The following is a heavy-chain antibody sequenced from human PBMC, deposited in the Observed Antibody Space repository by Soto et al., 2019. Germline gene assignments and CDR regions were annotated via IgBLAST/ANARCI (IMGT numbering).Heavy chain of an antibody. CDR2: IKSKSDGETA. J-gene: IGHJ4*02. Sequence: EVQLVESGGGSVKPGGSLRLSCAASGLTFSNVWMTRVRQAPGKGLEWVGRIKSKSDGETADVAAPVKARFTISRDDSKNTVFLEMNSLKSEDTALYYCAITAMINRDSSTSFDYWGRGTQVTVSS. D-gene: IGHD5-18*01. V-gene: IGHV3-15*01. CDR3: AITAMINRDSSTSFDY. CDR1: GLTFSNVW.